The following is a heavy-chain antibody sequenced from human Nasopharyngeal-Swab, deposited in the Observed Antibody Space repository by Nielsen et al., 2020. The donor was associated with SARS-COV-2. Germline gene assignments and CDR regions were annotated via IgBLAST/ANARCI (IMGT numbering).Heavy chain of an antibody. CDR3: ARLAWYSSSWYPRTDNWFDP. D-gene: IGHD6-13*01. Sequence: SETLSLTCTVPGGSISSSSYYWGWIRQPPGKGLEWIGSIYYSGSTYYNPSLKSRVTISVDTSKNQFSLKLTSVTAADTAVYYCARLAWYSSSWYPRTDNWFDPWGQGTLVTVSS. V-gene: IGHV4-39*01. J-gene: IGHJ5*02. CDR1: GGSISSSSYY. CDR2: IYYSGST.